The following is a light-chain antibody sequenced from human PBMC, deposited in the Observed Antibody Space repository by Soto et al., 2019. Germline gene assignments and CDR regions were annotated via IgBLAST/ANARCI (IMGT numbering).Light chain of an antibody. CDR2: GAS. CDR3: KQFSSYPLT. J-gene: IGKJ4*01. CDR1: QSVSSTY. V-gene: IGKV3-20*01. Sequence: EIVLTQSPGTLSLSPGERATLSCRASQSVSSTYLAWYQQKPGQAPRLLIYGASSRATGIQDRFSGSGSGTDFTLTIRRLEPEDFAVYYCKQFSSYPLTFGGGTKVDI.